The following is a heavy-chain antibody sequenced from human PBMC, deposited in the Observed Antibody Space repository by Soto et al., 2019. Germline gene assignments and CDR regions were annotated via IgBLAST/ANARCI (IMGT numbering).Heavy chain of an antibody. CDR1: GGSISSYY. J-gene: IGHJ6*03. Sequence: SETPSLTCTVSGGSISSYYWSWIRQPPGKGLEWIGYIYYSGSTNYNPSLKSRVTISVDTSKNQFSLKLSSVTAADTAVYYCARHAGDDIVTAEVNYYYMDVWGKGTTVTVSS. V-gene: IGHV4-59*08. CDR3: ARHAGDDIVTAEVNYYYMDV. D-gene: IGHD3-9*01. CDR2: IYYSGST.